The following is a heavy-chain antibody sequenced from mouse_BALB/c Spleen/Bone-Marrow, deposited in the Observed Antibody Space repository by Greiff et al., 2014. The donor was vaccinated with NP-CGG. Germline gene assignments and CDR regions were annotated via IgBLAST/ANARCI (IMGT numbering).Heavy chain of an antibody. J-gene: IGHJ2*01. Sequence: VQLKQSGPSLVKPSQTLSITCSVSGDSITSGYWNWIRKFPGNKLEYMGYITYSGNTYYNPSLISRISITRDTSKNQYYLQLNSVTTEDTATYYCTRDYFGPWGQGTTLTVSS. D-gene: IGHD1-2*01. CDR2: ITYSGNT. CDR1: GDSITSGY. CDR3: TRDYFGP. V-gene: IGHV3-8*02.